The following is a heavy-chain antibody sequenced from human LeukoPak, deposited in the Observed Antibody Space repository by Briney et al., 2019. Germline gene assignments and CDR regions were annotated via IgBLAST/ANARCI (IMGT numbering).Heavy chain of an antibody. J-gene: IGHJ2*01. Sequence: GGSLRLSCTTSGFTFKNHWMSWVRRAPGRGLEWVANINHDASRKYYVGSVKGRFTISRDNAKNSLYLQMTSLRVDDTAVYYCARRVTAQWYFDLWGRGTLVTVSS. D-gene: IGHD2-21*02. CDR1: GFTFKNHW. CDR3: ARRVTAQWYFDL. CDR2: INHDASRK. V-gene: IGHV3-7*01.